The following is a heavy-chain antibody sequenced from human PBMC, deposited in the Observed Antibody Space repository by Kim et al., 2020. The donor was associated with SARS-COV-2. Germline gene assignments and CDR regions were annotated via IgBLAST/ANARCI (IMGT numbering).Heavy chain of an antibody. CDR2: VYYNWNS. CDR3: SRGHLPGNGSLDDC. V-gene: IGHV4-59*13. D-gene: IGHD2-15*01. Sequence: SETLSLTCSVSGGSISSFCCTWVRQRPGKGLGWIGRVYYNWNSNYNPSLNSQGNISVDTANNQYSLNVKAVTAAATAVYYCSRGHLPGNGSLDDCWRQG. CDR1: GGSISSFC. J-gene: IGHJ4*02.